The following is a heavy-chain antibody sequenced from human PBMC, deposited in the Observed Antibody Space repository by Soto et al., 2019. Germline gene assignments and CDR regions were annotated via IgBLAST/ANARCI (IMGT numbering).Heavy chain of an antibody. J-gene: IGHJ3*01. D-gene: IGHD3-3*01. V-gene: IGHV3-30*18. Sequence: VGSLRLSCEGSGFSFSNYGIHWVRQAPGKGLEWVAVISHDGNSHHLADSVRGRFTISRDNSKNTVFLHMTSLRREDSAVYHCVKAEERSAQYFEVVINAFDFWGQGTMVTVSS. CDR3: VKAEERSAQYFEVVINAFDF. CDR1: GFSFSNYG. CDR2: ISHDGNSH.